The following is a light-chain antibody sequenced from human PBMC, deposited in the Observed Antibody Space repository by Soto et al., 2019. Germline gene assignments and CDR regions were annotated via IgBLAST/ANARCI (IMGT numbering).Light chain of an antibody. CDR2: AAS. J-gene: IGKJ1*01. Sequence: DIQMTQSPSILSASVGDRATITCRASQSISSWLAWYQQKPGKAPKLLIYAASSLQSGVPSRFSGSGSETDFTLTISSLQPEDFATYSCQQSYSTTWTFGQGTKVDIK. V-gene: IGKV1-39*01. CDR1: QSISSW. CDR3: QQSYSTTWT.